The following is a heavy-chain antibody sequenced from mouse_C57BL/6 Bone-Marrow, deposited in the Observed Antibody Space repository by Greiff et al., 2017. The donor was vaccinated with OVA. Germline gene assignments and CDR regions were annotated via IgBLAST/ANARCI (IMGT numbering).Heavy chain of an antibody. J-gene: IGHJ4*01. V-gene: IGHV5-12*01. CDR1: GFTFSDYY. CDR2: ISNGGGST. CDR3: ARQGLRYYYAMDY. D-gene: IGHD1-1*01. Sequence: EVMLVESGGGLVQPGGSLKLSCAASGFTFSDYYMYWVRQTPEKRLEWVAYISNGGGSTYYPDTVKGRFTISRDNAKNTLYLQMSRLKSEDTAMYYCARQGLRYYYAMDYWGQGTSVTVSS.